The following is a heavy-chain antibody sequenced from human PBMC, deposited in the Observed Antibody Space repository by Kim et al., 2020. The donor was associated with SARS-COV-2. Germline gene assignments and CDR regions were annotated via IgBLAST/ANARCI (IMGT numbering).Heavy chain of an antibody. J-gene: IGHJ6*02. Sequence: GGSLRLSCAASGFTFSDYYMSWIRQAPGKGLEWVSYISSSSSYTNYADSVKGRFTISRDNAKNSLYLQMNSLRAEDTAVDYCARVKCSSTSCGYDYYYYYGMDVWGQGTTVTVSS. D-gene: IGHD2-2*01. CDR2: ISSSSSYT. CDR3: ARVKCSSTSCGYDYYYYYGMDV. CDR1: GFTFSDYY. V-gene: IGHV3-11*05.